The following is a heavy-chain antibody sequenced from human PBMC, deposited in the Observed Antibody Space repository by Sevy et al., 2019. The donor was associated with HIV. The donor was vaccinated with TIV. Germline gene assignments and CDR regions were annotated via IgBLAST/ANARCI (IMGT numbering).Heavy chain of an antibody. CDR1: GYSFTSYW. J-gene: IGHJ4*02. CDR2: IYPGDSDT. D-gene: IGHD3-3*01. Sequence: GESLKISCKGSGYSFTSYWIGWVRQMPGKGLEWMGIIYPGDSDTGYSPSFQGQVTISADKSISTAYLQWGSLKASDTAMYYCARSPLGVLRFLEWSAYYDYWGQGTLVTVSS. V-gene: IGHV5-51*01. CDR3: ARSPLGVLRFLEWSAYYDY.